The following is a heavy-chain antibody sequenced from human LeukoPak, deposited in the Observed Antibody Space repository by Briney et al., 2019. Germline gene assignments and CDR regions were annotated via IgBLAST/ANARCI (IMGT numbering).Heavy chain of an antibody. D-gene: IGHD3-22*01. CDR2: MNPNSGNT. CDR3: AREADYDSSGYYHS. V-gene: IGHV1-8*02. CDR1: GYIFPSYG. J-gene: IGHJ4*02. Sequence: GASVKVSCKASGYIFPSYGISWVRQATGQGLEWMGWMNPNSGNTGYAQKFQGRVTMTRNTSISTAYMELSSLRSEDTAVYYCAREADYDSSGYYHSWGQGTLVTVSS.